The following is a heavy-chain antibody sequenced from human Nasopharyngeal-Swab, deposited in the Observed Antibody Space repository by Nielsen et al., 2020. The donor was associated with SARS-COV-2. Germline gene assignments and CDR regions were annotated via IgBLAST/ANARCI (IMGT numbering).Heavy chain of an antibody. Sequence: ASVKVSCKASGYIFTNYAMHWVRQVAGQGLEWMGWINLANGNTKYSQKFQGRVSLTRDTTTSTGYMELNKLRSEDTAVYYCARDIEEWLVLPSLSFDYWGQGTLVTVSS. D-gene: IGHD5-18*01. J-gene: IGHJ4*02. CDR3: ARDIEEWLVLPSLSFDY. CDR2: INLANGNT. V-gene: IGHV1-3*01. CDR1: GYIFTNYA.